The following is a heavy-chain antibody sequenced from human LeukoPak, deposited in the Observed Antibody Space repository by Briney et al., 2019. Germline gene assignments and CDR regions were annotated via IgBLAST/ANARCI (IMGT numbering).Heavy chain of an antibody. J-gene: IGHJ4*02. CDR3: AKGGYCSSGTCYSPTADY. Sequence: GGSLRLSCAASGFTFSSHSMAWVRQAPGKGLEGVSGISDRGTTTYYADSVKGRFTSSRDNSKNTLYLQMNSLRSEDTAVYYCAKGGYCSSGTCYSPTADYWGQGTLVTVSS. D-gene: IGHD2-2*03. V-gene: IGHV3-23*01. CDR1: GFTFSSHS. CDR2: ISDRGTTT.